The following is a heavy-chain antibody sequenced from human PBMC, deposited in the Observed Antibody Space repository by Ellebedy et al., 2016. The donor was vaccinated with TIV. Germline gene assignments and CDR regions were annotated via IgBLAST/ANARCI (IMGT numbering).Heavy chain of an antibody. CDR1: GFTFSDYY. D-gene: IGHD2-8*02. CDR3: ARGLEGVTATGVAFDI. CDR2: ITRSGSTV. Sequence: GESLKISXAASGFTFSDYYMTWIRQAPGKGLEWVSYITRSGSTVFYAASVKGRFTISRDNARNSLYLQMNSLRGDDQGFYYCARGLEGVTATGVAFDIWGQGTMVTVSS. J-gene: IGHJ3*02. V-gene: IGHV3-11*01.